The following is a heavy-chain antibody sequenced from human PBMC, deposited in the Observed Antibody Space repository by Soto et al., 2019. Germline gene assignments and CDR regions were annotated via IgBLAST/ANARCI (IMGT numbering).Heavy chain of an antibody. CDR3: ARVSDSSGYEGWFDP. D-gene: IGHD3-22*01. CDR2: IYYSGST. V-gene: IGHV4-31*03. J-gene: IGHJ5*02. CDR1: GVSISSGGYY. Sequence: SSETLSLTCPVSGVSISSGGYYWSWIRQHPGKGLEWIGYIYYSGSTYYNPSLKSRVTISVDTSKNQFSLKLSSVTAADTAVYYCARVSDSSGYEGWFDPWGQGTLVTVSS.